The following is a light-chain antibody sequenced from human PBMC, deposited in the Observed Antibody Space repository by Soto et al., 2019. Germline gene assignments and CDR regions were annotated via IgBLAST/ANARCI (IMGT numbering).Light chain of an antibody. CDR3: QQYNNWPLFT. CDR1: QSVSSN. CDR2: GAS. J-gene: IGKJ3*01. V-gene: IGKV3-15*01. Sequence: EIVMTQSPATLCVSPGERATLSCRASQSVSSNLAWYQQKPGQAPRLLIYGASTRGTGIPARFSGSGSRTEFTLTISSLQSEDFAVYYCQQYNNWPLFTFGPGTKVDIK.